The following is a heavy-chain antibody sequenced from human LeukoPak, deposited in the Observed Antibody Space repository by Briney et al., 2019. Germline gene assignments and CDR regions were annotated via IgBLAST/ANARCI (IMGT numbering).Heavy chain of an antibody. Sequence: ASVKVCCKASGYTFTSYYMHWVRQAPGQGLEWMGIINPSGGSTSYAQKFQGGVTMTRDTSTSTVYMELSSLRSEDTAVYYCARDIRFGEPINWGQGTLVTVSS. D-gene: IGHD3-10*01. J-gene: IGHJ4*02. CDR3: ARDIRFGEPIN. CDR1: GYTFTSYY. CDR2: INPSGGST. V-gene: IGHV1-46*01.